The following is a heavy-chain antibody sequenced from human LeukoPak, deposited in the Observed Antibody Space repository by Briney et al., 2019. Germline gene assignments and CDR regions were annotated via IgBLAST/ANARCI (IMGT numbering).Heavy chain of an antibody. D-gene: IGHD3-9*01. Sequence: PGRSLRLSCTASGFIFNDYGMHWVRQGPGKGLEWVSGISWNSGGKGYADSVKGRFTISRDNAENALYLQMNSLRTEDTALYYCAKDTDYYAGLDAWGQGTTVTVS. CDR1: GFIFNDYG. CDR3: AKDTDYYAGLDA. CDR2: ISWNSGGK. V-gene: IGHV3-9*01. J-gene: IGHJ6*02.